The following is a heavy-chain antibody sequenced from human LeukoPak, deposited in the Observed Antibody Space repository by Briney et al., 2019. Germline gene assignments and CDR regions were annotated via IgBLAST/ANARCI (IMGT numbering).Heavy chain of an antibody. J-gene: IGHJ4*02. CDR2: INPSGGST. D-gene: IGHD3-16*01. CDR1: GYTFTSYG. Sequence: ASVKVSCKASGYTFTSYGISWVRQAPGQGLEWMGIINPSGGSTSYAQKFQGRVTMTRDMSTSTVYMELSSLRSEDTAVYYCAREDYVWGSGLPVDYWGRGTLVTVSS. CDR3: AREDYVWGSGLPVDY. V-gene: IGHV1-46*01.